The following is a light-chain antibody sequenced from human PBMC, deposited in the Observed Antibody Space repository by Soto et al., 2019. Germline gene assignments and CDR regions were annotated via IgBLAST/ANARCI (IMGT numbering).Light chain of an antibody. V-gene: IGKV1-9*01. CDR1: QGISSY. J-gene: IGKJ4*01. CDR2: AAS. CDR3: QQFKSYPLT. Sequence: IQLTHSPSSLSTSVRDRVTITRRASQGISSYLAWYQQKPGKAPKLLIYAASTLQSGVPSRFSGSGSGTDFTLTISSLQPEDFATYYCQQFKSYPLTFGGGTKVDIK.